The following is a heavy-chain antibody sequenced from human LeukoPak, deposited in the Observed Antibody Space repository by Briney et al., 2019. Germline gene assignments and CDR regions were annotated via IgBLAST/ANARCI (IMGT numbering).Heavy chain of an antibody. Sequence: SETLSLTCAVYGGSFSGYYWSWIRQPPEKGLEWIGEINHSGSTPYNPSLNSRVSISVDTSKNQLSLKLSSVTAADTAVYYCARREGYNFDYWGQGTLVTVSS. D-gene: IGHD5-24*01. V-gene: IGHV4-34*01. CDR3: ARREGYNFDY. CDR1: GGSFSGYY. CDR2: INHSGST. J-gene: IGHJ4*02.